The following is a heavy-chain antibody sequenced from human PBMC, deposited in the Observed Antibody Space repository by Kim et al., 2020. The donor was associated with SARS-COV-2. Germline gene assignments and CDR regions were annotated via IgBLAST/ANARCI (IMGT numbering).Heavy chain of an antibody. CDR1: GFTFSSYG. Sequence: GGSLRLSCAASGFTFSSYGMHWVRQAPGKGLEWVAVISYDGSNKYYADSVKGRFTISRDNSKNTLYLQMNSLRAEDTAVYYCAKVGSSGLYGFDYWGQGTLVTVSS. V-gene: IGHV3-30*18. D-gene: IGHD6-19*01. J-gene: IGHJ4*02. CDR3: AKVGSSGLYGFDY. CDR2: ISYDGSNK.